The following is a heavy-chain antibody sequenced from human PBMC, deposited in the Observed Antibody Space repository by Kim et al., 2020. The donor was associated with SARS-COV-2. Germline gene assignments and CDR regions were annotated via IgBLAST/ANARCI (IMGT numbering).Heavy chain of an antibody. CDR3: ARESGYSGYDPVDY. D-gene: IGHD5-12*01. CDR1: GFTFSSYG. V-gene: IGHV3-33*01. CDR2: IWYDGSNK. J-gene: IGHJ4*02. Sequence: GGSLRLSCAASGFTFSSYGMHWVRQAPGKGLEWVAVIWYDGSNKYYADSVKGRFTISRDNSKNTLYLQMNSLRAEDTAVYYCARESGYSGYDPVDYWGQGTLVTVSS.